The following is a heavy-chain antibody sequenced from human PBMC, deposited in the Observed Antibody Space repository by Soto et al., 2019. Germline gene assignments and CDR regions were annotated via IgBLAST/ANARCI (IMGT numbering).Heavy chain of an antibody. CDR2: ISYDGSNK. D-gene: IGHD2-2*01. CDR1: GFTFSSYA. CDR3: ARNQSDIVVVPALSTSGDYGMDV. J-gene: IGHJ6*02. Sequence: XGSLSLSFAAAGFTFSSYAMHWVRQAPGKGLEWVAVISYDGSNKYYADSVKGRFTISRDNSKNTLYLQMNSLRAEDTAVYYCARNQSDIVVVPALSTSGDYGMDVWGQGTTVTVSS. V-gene: IGHV3-30-3*01.